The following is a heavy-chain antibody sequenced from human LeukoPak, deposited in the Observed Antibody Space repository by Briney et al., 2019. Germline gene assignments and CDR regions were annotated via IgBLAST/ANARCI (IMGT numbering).Heavy chain of an antibody. D-gene: IGHD2-8*01. J-gene: IGHJ4*02. CDR2: INTNTGNP. CDR1: GYTFSQNA. V-gene: IGHV7-4-1*02. Sequence: ASVKVSCKASGYTFSQNAMNWVRQVPGQGLEWMGWINTNTGNPTYDQGFAGRFVFSLDTSVSTAYLQISSLKAEDTAVYYCASSAVYLSMEAFDYWGQGTLVTVSS. CDR3: ASSAVYLSMEAFDY.